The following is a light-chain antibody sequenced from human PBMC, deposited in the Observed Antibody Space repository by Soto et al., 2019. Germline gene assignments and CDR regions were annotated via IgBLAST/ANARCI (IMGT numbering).Light chain of an antibody. V-gene: IGKV3-15*01. CDR3: QQYNNWPPYT. Sequence: EIVMTQSPAPLSVSPGERATLSCRASQSVSSNLAWYQQKPGQAPSLLIYGASTRATGIPARFSGSVSGTEFTLTISSLQSEDFAVYYCQQYNNWPPYTFGQGPKLEIK. CDR1: QSVSSN. CDR2: GAS. J-gene: IGKJ2*01.